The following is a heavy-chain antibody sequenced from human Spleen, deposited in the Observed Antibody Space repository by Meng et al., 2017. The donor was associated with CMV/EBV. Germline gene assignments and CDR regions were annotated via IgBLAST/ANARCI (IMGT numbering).Heavy chain of an antibody. Sequence: ASGFTFSSYGMNWVRQAPGKGLEWVSSISSSTYYRYYADSVKGRFTISRDNSKNTLYLQMNSLRAEDTAIYYCAGPYCGGDCYSGYWGQGTLVTVSS. J-gene: IGHJ4*02. CDR2: ISSSTYYR. V-gene: IGHV3-21*04. CDR3: AGPYCGGDCYSGY. CDR1: GFTFSSYG. D-gene: IGHD2-21*01.